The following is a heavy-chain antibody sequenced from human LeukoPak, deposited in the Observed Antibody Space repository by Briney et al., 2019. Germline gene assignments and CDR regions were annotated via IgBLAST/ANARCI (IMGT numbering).Heavy chain of an antibody. V-gene: IGHV3-7*01. CDR3: ARLEPYGGNYFDY. CDR1: GFTFSSYW. CDR2: IEQDGSEK. D-gene: IGHD4-23*01. Sequence: GGSLRLSCAASGFTFSSYWMSWVRQAPGKGLEWVANIEQDGSEKYYVDSVKGRSTISRDNAKNSLYLQMNSLRAEDTAVYYCARLEPYGGNYFDYWGQGTLVTVSS. J-gene: IGHJ4*02.